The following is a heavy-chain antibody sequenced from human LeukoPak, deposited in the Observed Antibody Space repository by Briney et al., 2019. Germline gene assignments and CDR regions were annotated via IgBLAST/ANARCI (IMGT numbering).Heavy chain of an antibody. Sequence: PGGSLRLSCAASGFTLSSYWMSWVRQAPGKGLEWVAHIRQDGNDKYYVDSVKGRFTISRDNTKNSLYLQMNSLRAEGTAVYYCARYATSSGSRWLEPWGQGTLVTVSS. CDR3: ARYATSSGSRWLEP. CDR2: IRQDGNDK. CDR1: GFTLSSYW. D-gene: IGHD6-19*01. V-gene: IGHV3-7*01. J-gene: IGHJ5*02.